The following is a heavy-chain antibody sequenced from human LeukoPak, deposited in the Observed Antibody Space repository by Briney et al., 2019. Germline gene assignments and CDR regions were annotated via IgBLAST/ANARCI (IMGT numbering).Heavy chain of an antibody. V-gene: IGHV4-59*11. D-gene: IGHD1-26*01. CDR3: ARRWATTDYYNVLEP. J-gene: IGHJ5*02. Sequence: ETLSLTCTVSGDSISSHFWTWIRQPPGKGLEFIGYVYYRGSTYYNTSLKSRVTISVDTSKNQFSLNLNSVTTADTAVYYCARRWATTDYYNVLEPWGQGTLVNVSS. CDR1: GDSISSHF. CDR2: VYYRGST.